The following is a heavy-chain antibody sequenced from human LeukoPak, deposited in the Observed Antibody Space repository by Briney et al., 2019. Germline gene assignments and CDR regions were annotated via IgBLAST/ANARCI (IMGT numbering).Heavy chain of an antibody. Sequence: GGSLRLSCAASGFSFSSYSMNWVRQAPGKGLEWVSSISTRSDYIYYADSVKGRFTISRDNAKNPLYLQMNGLRAEDTAVYYCARDSSWFDYWGQGTLVTVSS. CDR2: ISTRSDYI. CDR1: GFSFSSYS. V-gene: IGHV3-21*01. J-gene: IGHJ5*01. CDR3: ARDSSWFDY.